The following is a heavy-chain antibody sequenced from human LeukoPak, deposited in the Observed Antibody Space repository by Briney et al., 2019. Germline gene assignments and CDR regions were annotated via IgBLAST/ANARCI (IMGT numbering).Heavy chain of an antibody. CDR2: IIPIFGTA. Sequence: ASVKVSCKTSGYTFNNFGIAWVRQAPGQGLEWMGGIIPIFGTANYAQKFQGRVTITADESTSTAYMELSSLRSEDTAVYYCARLGRYYYDSSGYNFDYWGQGTLVTVSS. J-gene: IGHJ4*02. CDR3: ARLGRYYYDSSGYNFDY. V-gene: IGHV1-69*13. CDR1: GYTFNNFG. D-gene: IGHD3-22*01.